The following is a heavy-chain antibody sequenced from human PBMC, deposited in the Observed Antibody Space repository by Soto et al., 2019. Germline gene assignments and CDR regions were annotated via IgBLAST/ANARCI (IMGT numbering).Heavy chain of an antibody. J-gene: IGHJ6*02. CDR2: IYPGDSET. D-gene: IGHD3-22*01. Sequence: PGESLKISCKGSGYSFTSYWIAWVRQMPGKGLEWMGIIYPGDSETRYSPSFQGQVTISVDKSISTAYLQWSSLKASDTAMYYWARRRFYYDSSGYYLYGMDVWGQGTTVTVSS. CDR3: ARRRFYYDSSGYYLYGMDV. CDR1: GYSFTSYW. V-gene: IGHV5-51*01.